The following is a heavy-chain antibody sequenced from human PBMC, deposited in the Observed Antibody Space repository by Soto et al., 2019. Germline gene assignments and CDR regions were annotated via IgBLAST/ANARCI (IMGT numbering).Heavy chain of an antibody. V-gene: IGHV3-74*01. CDR2: ITSDGKSK. D-gene: IGHD3-10*01. Sequence: GGSLRLSCAASGFNFSNHWMHWVRQRPAEGLVWVSRITSDGKSKAYAESVKGRFAISRDNAKNTLYLQMNGLTAADTAVYYCAGNYGSGSYYPYWGQGTLVTVSS. CDR1: GFNFSNHW. J-gene: IGHJ4*02. CDR3: AGNYGSGSYYPY.